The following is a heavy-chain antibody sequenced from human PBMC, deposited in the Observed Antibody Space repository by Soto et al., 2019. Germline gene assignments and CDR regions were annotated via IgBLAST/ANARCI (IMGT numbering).Heavy chain of an antibody. CDR1: GFTFSSYS. CDR3: AGALGTADF. CDR2: ISSSGSLI. Sequence: GGSLRLSCAGSGFTFSSYSMNWVRQAPGEGLEWLSYISSSGSLIYYADSVKGRFTISRDNAKDSVFLQMNSLTVEDTAVYYCAGALGTADFWGQGTLVTVSS. V-gene: IGHV3-48*01. J-gene: IGHJ4*02. D-gene: IGHD6-13*01.